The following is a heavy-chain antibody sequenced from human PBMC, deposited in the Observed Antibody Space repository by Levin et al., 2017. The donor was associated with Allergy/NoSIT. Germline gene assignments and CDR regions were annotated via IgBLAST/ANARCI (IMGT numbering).Heavy chain of an antibody. Sequence: GESLKISCKASGYTFTSYYMHWVRQAPGQGLEWMGIINPSGGSTSYAQKFQGRVTMTRDTSTSTVYMELSSLRSEDTAVYYCARDRVGPPKLGYCSSTSCYARWFDPWGQGTLVTVSS. CDR3: ARDRVGPPKLGYCSSTSCYARWFDP. J-gene: IGHJ5*02. V-gene: IGHV1-46*01. CDR2: INPSGGST. D-gene: IGHD2-2*01. CDR1: GYTFTSYY.